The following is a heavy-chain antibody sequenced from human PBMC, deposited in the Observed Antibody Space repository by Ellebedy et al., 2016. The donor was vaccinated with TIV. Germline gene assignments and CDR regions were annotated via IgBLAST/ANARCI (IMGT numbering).Heavy chain of an antibody. Sequence: GESLKISCAASGFTFSTYGLHWVRQAPGQGLDWVGHIKTKTDGGTTDYAAPVKGRFTISRDDSKNTLYLQMNSLKTEDTAVYFCATDGGLKWFGEPIPWGQGTLVTISS. V-gene: IGHV3-15*01. CDR2: IKTKTDGGTT. D-gene: IGHD3-10*01. J-gene: IGHJ5*02. CDR3: ATDGGLKWFGEPIP. CDR1: GFTFSTYG.